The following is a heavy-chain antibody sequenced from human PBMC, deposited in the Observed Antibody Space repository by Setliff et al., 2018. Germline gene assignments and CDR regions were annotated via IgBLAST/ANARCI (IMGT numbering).Heavy chain of an antibody. D-gene: IGHD6-19*01. J-gene: IGHJ5*02. Sequence: SETLSLTCAVYGGSFSGYYWSWIRQPPGKGLEWIGEINHSGSTNYNPSLKSRVTISVDTSKNQFSLKLSSVTAADTAVYYCARRSGWPNWFEPLGQGTLVTVSS. CDR1: GGSFSGYY. CDR3: ARRSGWPNWFEP. V-gene: IGHV4-34*01. CDR2: INHSGST.